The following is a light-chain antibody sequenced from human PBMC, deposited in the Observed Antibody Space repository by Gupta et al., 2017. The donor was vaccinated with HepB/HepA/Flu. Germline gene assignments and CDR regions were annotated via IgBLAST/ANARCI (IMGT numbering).Light chain of an antibody. V-gene: IGLV2-14*03. Sequence: QSALTQPASVSGSPGQSLTITCPGPSSDVGGYNYVSWYQQHPGKAPKLMIYDVSNRPSGVSNRFSGSKSGNTASLTISGLQAEDEADYYCSSYTSSSTLGYVFGTGTKVTVL. J-gene: IGLJ1*01. CDR1: SSDVGGYNY. CDR3: SSYTSSSTLGYV. CDR2: DVS.